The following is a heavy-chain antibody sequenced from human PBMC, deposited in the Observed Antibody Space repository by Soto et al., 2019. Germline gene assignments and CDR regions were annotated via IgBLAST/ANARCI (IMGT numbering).Heavy chain of an antibody. V-gene: IGHV3-23*01. Sequence: EVQVLESGGGLVQPGGSLRLSCTTSGFTFSNYAMSWVRQAPGKGLEWVSRISGGSGNIDYADSVKGRFTISRDNSKNTLYLHMNGLRADDTAVYYCAKVGGYNYGCLYYWGQGTLVTVSS. CDR1: GFTFSNYA. CDR2: ISGGSGNI. J-gene: IGHJ4*02. D-gene: IGHD5-18*01. CDR3: AKVGGYNYGCLYY.